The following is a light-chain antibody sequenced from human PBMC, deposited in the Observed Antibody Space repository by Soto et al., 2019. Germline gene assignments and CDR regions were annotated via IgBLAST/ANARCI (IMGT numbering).Light chain of an antibody. CDR1: QSTSSN. V-gene: IGKV3-15*01. Sequence: EVVMTQSPATLLVSPGERATLSYRASQSTSSNLAWYQHKPGQGPRLLIHDASTRATGVPARFSGSGSGTEFTLTISSLQSEDFAVYYRQQYNDWPETFGQGTKVEIK. CDR3: QQYNDWPET. J-gene: IGKJ1*01. CDR2: DAS.